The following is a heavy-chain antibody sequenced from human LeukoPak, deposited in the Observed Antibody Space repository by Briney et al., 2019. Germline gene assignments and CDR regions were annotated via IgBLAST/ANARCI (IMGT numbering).Heavy chain of an antibody. CDR2: IHLSGST. V-gene: IGHV4-59*11. CDR3: ARGGVWYFDL. Sequence: SETLSLTCTFSGGSISLHYWSWIRQPPGKGLEWIGYIHLSGSTYYAPSLRSRVTISGDTSKNQFSLRLNSVTAADTAVYYCARGGVWYFDLWGRGTLVTVSS. CDR1: GGSISLHY. J-gene: IGHJ2*01. D-gene: IGHD3-16*01.